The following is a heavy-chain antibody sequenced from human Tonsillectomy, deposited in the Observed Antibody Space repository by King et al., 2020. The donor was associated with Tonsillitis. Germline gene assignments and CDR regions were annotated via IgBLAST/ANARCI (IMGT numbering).Heavy chain of an antibody. CDR2: SNGDGSST. CDR3: ARALGPDY. Sequence: VQLVESGGGLVQPGGSLSLSCGASGFTSSRYWMHGCRRAPWKGLVGVSRSNGDGSSTNYADSVKGRFTISRDNAKNTLYLQMNSLRAEDTAVYYCARALGPDYWGQGTLVTVSS. V-gene: IGHV3-74*01. J-gene: IGHJ4*02. CDR1: GFTSSRYW.